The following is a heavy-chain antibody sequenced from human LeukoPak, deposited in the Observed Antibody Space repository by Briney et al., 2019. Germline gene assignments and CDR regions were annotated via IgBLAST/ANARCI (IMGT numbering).Heavy chain of an antibody. Sequence: SGGSLRLSCAASGFTFSSYVMHWVRQAPGKGLEWVAIISYDGSNEYYADSVKGRFTISRDNAKNSLYLQMNSLRAEDTAVYYCARDWRYSSSWHKTIYYYYYYMDVWGKGTTVTVSS. D-gene: IGHD6-13*01. V-gene: IGHV3-30*04. CDR1: GFTFSSYV. CDR2: ISYDGSNE. CDR3: ARDWRYSSSWHKTIYYYYYYMDV. J-gene: IGHJ6*03.